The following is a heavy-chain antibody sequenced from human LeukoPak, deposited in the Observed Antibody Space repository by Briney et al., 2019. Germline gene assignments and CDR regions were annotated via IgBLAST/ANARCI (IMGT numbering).Heavy chain of an antibody. CDR2: ITGGGGST. J-gene: IGHJ4*02. D-gene: IGHD3-3*01. CDR3: AKDGRSGAPFDR. CDR1: GFTVYNFA. Sequence: GGSLRLSCVASGFTVYNFAMSWVRQAPGKGLEWVSLITGGGGSTDYADSVKARFTISRDNSKNTLYLQMNSLRVEDTATYYCAKDGRSGAPFDRWGQGTVLTVSS. V-gene: IGHV3-23*01.